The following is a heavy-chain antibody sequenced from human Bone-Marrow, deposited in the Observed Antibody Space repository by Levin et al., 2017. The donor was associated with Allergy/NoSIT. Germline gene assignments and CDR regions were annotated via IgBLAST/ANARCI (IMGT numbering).Heavy chain of an antibody. J-gene: IGHJ6*02. D-gene: IGHD2-21*02. CDR1: GFTVSTDY. Sequence: GESLKISCAASGFTVSTDYMHWVRQAPGRGLEWVSIIYSGGTTFYADSVKGRFTISRDSSKNTLYLQMSSLSADDTAVYYCARAATLTVLYYYYYAMDVWGQGTTVIVSS. CDR3: ARAATLTVLYYYYYAMDV. CDR2: IYSGGTT. V-gene: IGHV3-66*01.